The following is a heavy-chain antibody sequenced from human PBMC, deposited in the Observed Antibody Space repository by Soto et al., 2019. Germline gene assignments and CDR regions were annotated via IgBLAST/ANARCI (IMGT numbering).Heavy chain of an antibody. D-gene: IGHD3-22*01. CDR2: ISSSADST. CDR1: GFTFRSYA. Sequence: GGSLRLSCAASGFTFRSYAMSWVRQAPGKGLEWVSGISSSADSTYYVDSVKGRFTVSRDNSRNTLYLQMHSLRAEDTAVYYCAKHTYHYDSTTYYWFDYWGQGTLVTVSS. V-gene: IGHV3-23*01. CDR3: AKHTYHYDSTTYYWFDY. J-gene: IGHJ4*02.